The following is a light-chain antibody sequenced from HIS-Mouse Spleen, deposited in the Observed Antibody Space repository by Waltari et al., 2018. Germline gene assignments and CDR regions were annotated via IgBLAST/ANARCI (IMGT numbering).Light chain of an antibody. Sequence: SYVLTQPPSVSVAPGKTARITCGGNNIGSKSVHWYQQQPGQAPVLVVYDDSDRHSGIPERVAGSNDGNTATLTSSRVEAGDEADYYCQVWDSSSDHVVFGGGTKLTVL. CDR3: QVWDSSSDHVV. J-gene: IGLJ2*01. V-gene: IGLV3-21*03. CDR1: NIGSKS. CDR2: DDS.